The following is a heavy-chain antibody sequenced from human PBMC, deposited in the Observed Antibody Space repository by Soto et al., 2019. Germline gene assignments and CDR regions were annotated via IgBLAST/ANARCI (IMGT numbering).Heavy chain of an antibody. D-gene: IGHD5-12*01. CDR1: GGSISSGGYY. Sequence: QVQLQESGPGLVKPSQTLSLTCTVSGGSISSGGYYWSWIRQHPGKGLEWIGYIYYSGSTYYNPSIMSRVTISVDTSKNQFSLKLSSVTAADAAVYYCARVGKYSGSDGVDYWGQGTLVTVSS. J-gene: IGHJ4*02. CDR3: ARVGKYSGSDGVDY. CDR2: IYYSGST. V-gene: IGHV4-31*03.